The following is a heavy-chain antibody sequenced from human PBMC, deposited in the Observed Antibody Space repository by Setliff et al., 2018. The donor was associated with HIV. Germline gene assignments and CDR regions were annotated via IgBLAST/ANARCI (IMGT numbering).Heavy chain of an antibody. J-gene: IGHJ3*02. CDR2: ISSSSYYI. CDR1: GFTFSSYT. D-gene: IGHD6-13*01. Sequence: AGGSLRLSCAASGFTFSSYTMNWVRQAPGKGLEWVSSISSSSYYIYYADPVKGRFTISRDNAKNSLFLQMNSLRAEDTAVYYCARVAATRGDDAFDIWGQGTMVTVS. V-gene: IGHV3-21*01. CDR3: ARVAATRGDDAFDI.